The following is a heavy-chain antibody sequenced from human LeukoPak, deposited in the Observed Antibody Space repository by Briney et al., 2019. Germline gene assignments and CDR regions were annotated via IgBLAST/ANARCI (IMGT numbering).Heavy chain of an antibody. CDR2: IYYSGST. CDR3: ARARHGGARYWYFDL. CDR1: GGSISSYY. D-gene: IGHD2-21*01. J-gene: IGHJ2*01. V-gene: IGHV4-59*01. Sequence: SETLSLTCTVSGGSISSYYWSWIRQPPGEGLEWIGYIYYSGSTNYNPSLKSRVTISVDTSKNQFSLKLSSVTAADTAVYYCARARHGGARYWYFDLWGRGTLVTVSS.